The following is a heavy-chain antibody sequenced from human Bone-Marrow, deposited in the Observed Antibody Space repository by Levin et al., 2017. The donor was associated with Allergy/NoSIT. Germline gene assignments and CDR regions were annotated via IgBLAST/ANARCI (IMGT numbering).Heavy chain of an antibody. D-gene: IGHD1-26*01. CDR2: LKNDGTT. V-gene: IGHV3-53*01. J-gene: IGHJ2*01. CDR1: EFTISSND. Sequence: GESLKISCAASEFTISSNDMTWVRQAPGKGPEWVSLLKNDGTTSYADSVKGRFTISRDNSQNTLYLQMNSLRAGDTAVYYCARTWDFYWYFDLWGRGALVTVSS. CDR3: ARTWDFYWYFDL.